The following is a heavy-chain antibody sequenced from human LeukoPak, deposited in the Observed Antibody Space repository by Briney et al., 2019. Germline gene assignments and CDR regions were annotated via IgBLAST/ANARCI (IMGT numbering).Heavy chain of an antibody. CDR3: ARETLGAGLRAPDY. CDR1: GFTFSSYA. Sequence: AGGSLRLSCAASGFTFSSYAMHWVRQAPGKGLEWVAVISYDGSNKYYADSVKGRFTISRDNSKNTLYLQMNSLRAEDTAVYYCARETLGAGLRAPDYWGRGALVTVSS. CDR2: ISYDGSNK. J-gene: IGHJ4*02. D-gene: IGHD3/OR15-3a*01. V-gene: IGHV3-30-3*01.